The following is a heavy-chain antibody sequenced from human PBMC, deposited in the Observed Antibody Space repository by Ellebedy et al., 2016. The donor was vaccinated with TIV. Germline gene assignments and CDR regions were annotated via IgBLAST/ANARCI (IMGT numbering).Heavy chain of an antibody. Sequence: GESLKISCQGLGYSFSSYRISWVRQMPAKGLEWMGRIDPSDSSINYSTSLQGHVTISADKSITTAYLHWSSLKRSDTAMYYCARPKIACNIRYVRDAFDIWGQGTMVTVSS. V-gene: IGHV5-10-1*01. J-gene: IGHJ3*02. CDR2: IDPSDSSI. CDR3: ARPKIACNIRYVRDAFDI. D-gene: IGHD2/OR15-2a*01. CDR1: GYSFSSYR.